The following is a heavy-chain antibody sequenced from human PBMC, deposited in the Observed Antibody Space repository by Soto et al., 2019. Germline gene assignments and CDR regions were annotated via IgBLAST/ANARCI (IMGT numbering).Heavy chain of an antibody. CDR3: ARDRLTGGAFDI. CDR1: GFTFSSYS. Sequence: GGSLRLSCAASGFTFSSYSMNWVRQAPGKGLEWVSSISSSSSYIYYADSVKGRFTISRDNAKNSLYLQMNSLRAEDTAVYYCARDRLTGGAFDIWGQGTMVTVSS. CDR2: ISSSSSYI. V-gene: IGHV3-21*01. D-gene: IGHD3-10*01. J-gene: IGHJ3*02.